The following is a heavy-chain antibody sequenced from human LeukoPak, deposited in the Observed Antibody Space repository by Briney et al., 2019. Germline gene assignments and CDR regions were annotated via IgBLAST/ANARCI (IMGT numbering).Heavy chain of an antibody. Sequence: ASVKVSCKVSGYTLTELSMHWVRQAPGQGLEWMGWINPNSGGTNYAQKFQGRVTMTRDTSISTAYMELSRLRSDDTAVYYCARSLGYVDTAMVTPDYWGQGTLVTVSS. CDR3: ARSLGYVDTAMVTPDY. V-gene: IGHV1-2*02. J-gene: IGHJ4*02. D-gene: IGHD5-18*01. CDR2: INPNSGGT. CDR1: GYTLTELS.